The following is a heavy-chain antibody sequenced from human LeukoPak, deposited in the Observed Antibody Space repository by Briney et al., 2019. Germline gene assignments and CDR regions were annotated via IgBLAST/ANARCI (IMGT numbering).Heavy chain of an antibody. CDR1: GFSLSTSAMC. CDR2: IVWDDDK. CDR3: ARTTYYYDSSGDGGGAFDI. Sequence: SGPALVKPTQTLTLTCTFSGFSLSTSAMCVSWIRQPPGKALEWRARIVWDDDKYYSTSLKTRLTISKDTSKNQVVLTMTNMDPVDTATYYCARTTYYYDSSGDGGGAFDIWGQGTMVTVSS. J-gene: IGHJ3*02. V-gene: IGHV2-70*11. D-gene: IGHD3-22*01.